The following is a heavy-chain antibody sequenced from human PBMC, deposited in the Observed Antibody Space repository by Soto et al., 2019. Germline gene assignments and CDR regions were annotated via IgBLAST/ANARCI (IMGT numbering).Heavy chain of an antibody. CDR1: GYTFSNFW. CDR2: IYPGDQET. D-gene: IGHD6-13*01. V-gene: IGHV5-51*01. J-gene: IGHJ4*02. Sequence: PGESLKISCQCSGYTFSNFWIGWVRQLPGRGLEWMGIIYPGDQETRYSPSFHGKVTISADKSINTAYLQWNSLGASDTAFYFCARSPRSSPYFDYWGQGALVTVSS. CDR3: ARSPRSSPYFDY.